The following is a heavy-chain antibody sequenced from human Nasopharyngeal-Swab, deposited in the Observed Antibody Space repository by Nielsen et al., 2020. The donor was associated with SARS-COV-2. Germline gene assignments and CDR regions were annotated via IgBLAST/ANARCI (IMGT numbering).Heavy chain of an antibody. D-gene: IGHD3-16*02. V-gene: IGHV3-23*01. CDR1: GFTFSIYW. CDR2: LGTAGDT. Sequence: GRSLRLSCVATGFTFSIYWIHWVRQAPGKGLQWVSTLGTAGDTYYADSVKGRFTISRDNSKNTLYLQMNSLRAEDTAVYYCAKKTVGTYPFDYWGQGTLVTLSS. J-gene: IGHJ4*02. CDR3: AKKTVGTYPFDY.